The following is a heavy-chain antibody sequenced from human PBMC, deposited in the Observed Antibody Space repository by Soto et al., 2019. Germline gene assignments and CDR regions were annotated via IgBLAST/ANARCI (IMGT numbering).Heavy chain of an antibody. CDR1: GFTFSNYG. CDR3: ASDLVGASDSYGLDV. J-gene: IGHJ6*02. D-gene: IGHD1-26*01. CDR2: IWHDGNNK. V-gene: IGHV3-33*01. Sequence: GGSLRLSCAASGFTFSNYGMHWVRQAPGKGLEWVAIIWHDGNNKYYADSVRGRFIISRDNSKNRLYLQMNSLRAEDTAVYYCASDLVGASDSYGLDVWGQGTPVTVS.